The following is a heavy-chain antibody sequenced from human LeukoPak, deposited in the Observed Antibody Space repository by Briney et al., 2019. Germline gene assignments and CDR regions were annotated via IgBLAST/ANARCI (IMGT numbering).Heavy chain of an antibody. D-gene: IGHD6-19*01. CDR3: ARHAVGYPLDY. V-gene: IGHV5-51*01. CDR1: GYSFTSYW. J-gene: IGHJ4*02. Sequence: GESLKISCKGSGYSFTSYWIGGVRQMPGKGLEGMGIIYPGDSDTRYSPSFQGQATISADKSISPAYLQWSSLKALATAMYYCARHAVGYPLDYWGQGTLVTVSS. CDR2: IYPGDSDT.